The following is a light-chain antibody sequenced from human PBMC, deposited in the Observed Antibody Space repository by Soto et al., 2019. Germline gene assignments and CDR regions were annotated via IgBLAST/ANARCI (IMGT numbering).Light chain of an antibody. CDR2: EVS. V-gene: IGLV2-14*01. CDR1: SSDIGTYKY. J-gene: IGLJ2*01. CDR3: SSYSSSTTDVL. Sequence: QSALTQPASVSGSLGQSITISCTGTSSDIGTYKYVSWYQQHSGKAPKLMIYEVSDRPSGVSDRFSGSKSGNTASLTISGLQAEDEADYYCSSYSSSTTDVLFGGGTKLTVL.